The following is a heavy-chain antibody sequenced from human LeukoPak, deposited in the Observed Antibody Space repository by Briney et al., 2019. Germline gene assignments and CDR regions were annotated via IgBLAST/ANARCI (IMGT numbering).Heavy chain of an antibody. Sequence: GGSLRLSCAASGFTFSSYAMHWVRQAPGKGLEWVAVISYDGSNKYYADSVKGRFTISRDNSKNTLYLQMNSLRAEDTAVYYCARDEYYYGSGSYPSFFDYWGQGTLVTVSS. V-gene: IGHV3-30*04. J-gene: IGHJ4*02. CDR1: GFTFSSYA. CDR2: ISYDGSNK. D-gene: IGHD3-10*01. CDR3: ARDEYYYGSGSYPSFFDY.